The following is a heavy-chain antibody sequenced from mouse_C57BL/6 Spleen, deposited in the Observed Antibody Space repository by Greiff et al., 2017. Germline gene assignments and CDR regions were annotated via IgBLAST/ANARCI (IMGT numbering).Heavy chain of an antibody. V-gene: IGHV5-17*01. Sequence: EVKLMESGGGLVKPGGSLKLSCAASGFTFSDYGMHWVRQAPEKGLEWVAYISSGSSTIYYADTVKGRFTISRDNAKNTLFLQMTSLRSEDTAMYYCARRSSYYCDYWGQGTTLTVSS. CDR2: ISSGSSTI. J-gene: IGHJ2*01. CDR3: ARRSSYYCDY. D-gene: IGHD1-1*01. CDR1: GFTFSDYG.